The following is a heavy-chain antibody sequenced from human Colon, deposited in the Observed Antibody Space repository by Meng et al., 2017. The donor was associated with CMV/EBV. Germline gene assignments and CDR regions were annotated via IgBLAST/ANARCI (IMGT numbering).Heavy chain of an antibody. CDR2: INPNNGNT. J-gene: IGHJ4*02. D-gene: IGHD3-16*01. V-gene: IGHV1-18*01. CDR3: ARDWGDTTKVIVDY. Sequence: SGYTLITYGISWLRQAPGQGLEWMGWINPNNGNTVYAPRFRDRVTMTTDASTSTAYMELTSLTSDDTAVYYCARDWGDTTKVIVDYWGRGTLVTVSS. CDR1: GYTLITYG.